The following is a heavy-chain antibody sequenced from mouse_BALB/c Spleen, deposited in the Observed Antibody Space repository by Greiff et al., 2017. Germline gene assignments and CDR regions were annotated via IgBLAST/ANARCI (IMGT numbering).Heavy chain of an antibody. CDR1: GFSLTSYG. CDR2: IWAGGST. CDR3: ARDPPYYGSSPRAMDY. Sequence: QVQLKESGPGLVAPSQSLSITCTVSGFSLTSYGVHWVRQPPGKGLEWLGVIWAGGSTNYNSALMSRLSISKDNSKSQVFLKMNSLQTDDTAMYYCARDPPYYGSSPRAMDYWGQGTSVTVSS. D-gene: IGHD1-1*01. V-gene: IGHV2-9*02. J-gene: IGHJ4*01.